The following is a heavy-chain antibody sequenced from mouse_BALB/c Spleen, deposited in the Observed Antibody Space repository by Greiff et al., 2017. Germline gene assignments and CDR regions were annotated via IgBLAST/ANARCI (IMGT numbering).Heavy chain of an antibody. CDR3: AKSGDYDDSSPFAY. J-gene: IGHJ3*01. CDR2: IDPANGNT. Sequence: EVQLQQSGAELVKPGASVKLSCTASGFNIKDTYMHWVKQRPEQGLEWIGRIDPANGNTKYDPKFQGKATITADTSSNTAYLQLSSLTSEDTAVYYGAKSGDYDDSSPFAYWGQGTLVTVSA. V-gene: IGHV14-3*02. CDR1: GFNIKDTY. D-gene: IGHD1-1*01.